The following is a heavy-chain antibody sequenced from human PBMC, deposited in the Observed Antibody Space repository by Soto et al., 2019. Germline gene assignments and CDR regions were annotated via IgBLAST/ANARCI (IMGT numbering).Heavy chain of an antibody. V-gene: IGHV3-73*01. Sequence: GGSLRLSCAASGFTFSGSAMHWVRQASGKGLEWVSRIRSKANSYATAYAASVKGRFTISRDDSKNTAYLQMNSLKTEDTAVYYCTRRLAGTRDFDYWGQGTLVTVSS. CDR3: TRRLAGTRDFDY. CDR1: GFTFSGSA. CDR2: IRSKANSYAT. D-gene: IGHD6-13*01. J-gene: IGHJ4*02.